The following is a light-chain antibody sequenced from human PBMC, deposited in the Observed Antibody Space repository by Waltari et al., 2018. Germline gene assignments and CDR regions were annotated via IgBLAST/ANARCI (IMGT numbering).Light chain of an antibody. V-gene: IGKV2-30*02. CDR2: KVS. CDR1: QSLVHSDGNTY. Sequence: DVVRTQSPVSARVTVGPPASISCCSIQSLVHSDGNTYLNWFQQRPGQSPRRLIYKVSRRDSGVPDRFSGSGSVTDFTLKISRVEAEDVGVYYCMQGTHGPRTFGQGTKVQIK. CDR3: MQGTHGPRT. J-gene: IGKJ1*01.